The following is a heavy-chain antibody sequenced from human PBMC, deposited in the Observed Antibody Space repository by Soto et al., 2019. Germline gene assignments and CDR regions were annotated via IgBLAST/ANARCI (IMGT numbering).Heavy chain of an antibody. CDR1: GFTFSTYW. Sequence: EVQLVESGGGLVQPGGSLRLSCAASGFTFSTYWMHWVRQPPGKGLVWVSRINNDGSNTAYADSVKGRFTISRDNAQSTLYLQMNSLRAEDTALYYCERDPLIGTTDYGLDVWGQGTTVSVSS. CDR3: ERDPLIGTTDYGLDV. CDR2: INNDGSNT. V-gene: IGHV3-74*01. J-gene: IGHJ6*02. D-gene: IGHD1-7*01.